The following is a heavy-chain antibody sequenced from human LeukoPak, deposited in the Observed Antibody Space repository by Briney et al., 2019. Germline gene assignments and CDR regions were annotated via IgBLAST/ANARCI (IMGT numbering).Heavy chain of an antibody. CDR1: GFKFGDYA. Sequence: GGSLRLSCTASGFKFGDYATNWVRQAPGKGLEWVSSISSSSSYIYYADSVKGRFTISRDNAKNSLYLQMNSLRAEDTAVYYCARASIAVSGGFDYWGQGTLITVSS. J-gene: IGHJ4*02. CDR2: ISSSSSYI. D-gene: IGHD6-19*01. CDR3: ARASIAVSGGFDY. V-gene: IGHV3-21*01.